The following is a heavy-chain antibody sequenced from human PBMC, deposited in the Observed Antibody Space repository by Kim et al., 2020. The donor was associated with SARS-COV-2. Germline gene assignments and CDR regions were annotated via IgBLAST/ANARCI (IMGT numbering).Heavy chain of an antibody. V-gene: IGHV4-34*01. CDR1: GGSFSGYY. CDR3: ARGRYYYDSSRYGMDV. J-gene: IGHJ6*02. Sequence: SETLSLTCAVYGGSFSGYYWSWIRQPPGKGLEWIGEINHSGSTNYNTALKSRVTISVDTSKNQFSRKLSSVTAANTAVYYCARGRYYYDSSRYGMDVWGQGTTVTVSS. D-gene: IGHD3-22*01. CDR2: INHSGST.